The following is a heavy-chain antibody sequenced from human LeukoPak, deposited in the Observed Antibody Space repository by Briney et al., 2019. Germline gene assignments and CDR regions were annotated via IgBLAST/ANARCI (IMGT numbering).Heavy chain of an antibody. CDR1: GYTFTGYY. V-gene: IGHV1-2*02. CDR3: ARSTGYYYDSSGYSWVH. CDR2: INPNSGGT. D-gene: IGHD3-22*01. J-gene: IGHJ4*02. Sequence: ASVKVSCKASGYTFTGYYMHWVRQAPGQGLEWMGWINPNSGGTNYAQKFQGRVTMTRDTSISTAYMELSRLRSDDTAVYYCARSTGYYYDSSGYSWVHWGQGTLVTVSS.